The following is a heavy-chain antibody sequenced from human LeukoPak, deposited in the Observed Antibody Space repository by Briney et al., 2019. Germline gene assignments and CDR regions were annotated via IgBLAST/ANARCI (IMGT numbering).Heavy chain of an antibody. CDR1: GFTFSNYA. D-gene: IGHD3-10*01. CDR2: ISYDGSNK. Sequence: GGSLRLSCAASGFTFSNYAMHWVRQAPGKGLEWVAVISYDGSNKYYADSVKGRFTISRDNSKNTLYLQMNSLRAEDTAVYYCARGSNRPAYYYGSGSYYSEEYFQHWGQGTLVTVSS. V-gene: IGHV3-30*04. J-gene: IGHJ1*01. CDR3: ARGSNRPAYYYGSGSYYSEEYFQH.